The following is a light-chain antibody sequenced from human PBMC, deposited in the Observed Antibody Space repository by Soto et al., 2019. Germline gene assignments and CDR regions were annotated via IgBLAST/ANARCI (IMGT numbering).Light chain of an antibody. CDR2: TNF. Sequence: QSVLTQPPSASGTPGQRVTISCSGSSSNIGSNFVYWYQQLPGRAPKLLIYTNFNRPSGVPARFSGSRSGSSASLAITGLQAEDEADYYCQSFDISVVGWVFGGGTRLTVL. J-gene: IGLJ3*02. CDR1: SSNIGSNF. CDR3: QSFDISVVGWV. V-gene: IGLV1-40*01.